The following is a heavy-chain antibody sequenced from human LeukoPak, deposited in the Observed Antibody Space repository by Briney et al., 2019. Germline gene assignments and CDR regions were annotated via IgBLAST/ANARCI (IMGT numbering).Heavy chain of an antibody. CDR1: GYTFTGYY. V-gene: IGHV1-2*02. Sequence: ASVKVSCKASGYTFTGYYMHWVRQAPGQGLEWMGWINPNSGGTNYAQKFQGRVTMTRDTSINTAYMALSRLRSDDTAVYYCARERELRWFDPWGQGTLVTVSS. CDR3: ARERELRWFDP. CDR2: INPNSGGT. J-gene: IGHJ5*02. D-gene: IGHD1-26*01.